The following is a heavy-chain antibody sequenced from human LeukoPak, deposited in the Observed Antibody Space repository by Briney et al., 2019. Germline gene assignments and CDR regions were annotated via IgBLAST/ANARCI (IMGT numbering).Heavy chain of an antibody. CDR2: INPNSGGT. V-gene: IGHV1-2*02. CDR3: ARAPSIAVAGLLNWFDP. Sequence: ASVRVSCKASGYTFTGYYMHWVRQAPGQGLEWMGWINPNSGGTNYAQKFQGRVTMTRDTSISTAYMELSRLRSDDTAVYYCARAPSIAVAGLLNWFDPWGQGTLVTVSS. J-gene: IGHJ5*02. D-gene: IGHD6-19*01. CDR1: GYTFTGYY.